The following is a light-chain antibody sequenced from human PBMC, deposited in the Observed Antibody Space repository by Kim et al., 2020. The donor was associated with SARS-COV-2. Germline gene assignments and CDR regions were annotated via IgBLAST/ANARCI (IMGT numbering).Light chain of an antibody. V-gene: IGLV2-11*03. CDR3: CSFATTYSFV. Sequence: QSGTISCTGTSGDVGGYKYVSWYQQVPGKAPKLIIFDVNKRPSGVPDRFSGSKSGHTASLTISGLQAEDEADYYCCSFATTYSFVFGTGTKVTVL. CDR2: DVN. CDR1: SGDVGGYKY. J-gene: IGLJ1*01.